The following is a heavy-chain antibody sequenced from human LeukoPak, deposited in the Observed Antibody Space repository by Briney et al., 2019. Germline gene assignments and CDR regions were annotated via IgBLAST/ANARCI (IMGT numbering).Heavy chain of an antibody. J-gene: IGHJ4*02. CDR3: AKDLVRGVINPYDY. V-gene: IGHV3-23*01. CDR2: ISGSGGST. CDR1: GFTFSSYA. Sequence: GGSLRLSCAAPGFTFSSYAMSWVGQAPGKGLEWVSAISGSGGSTYYADSVKGRFTISRDNSKNTLYLQMNSLRAEDTAVYYCAKDLVRGVINPYDYWGQGTLVTVSS. D-gene: IGHD3-10*01.